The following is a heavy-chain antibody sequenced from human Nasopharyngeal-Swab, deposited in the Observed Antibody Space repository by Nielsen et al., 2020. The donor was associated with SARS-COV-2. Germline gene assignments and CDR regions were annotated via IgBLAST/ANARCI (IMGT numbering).Heavy chain of an antibody. D-gene: IGHD3-22*01. J-gene: IGHJ4*02. Sequence: VRQMPGKGLEWMGWISAYNGNTNYAQKLQGRVTMTTDTSTSTAYMELSSLRSEDTAVYYCASGAEDYDSSGYYPYFYYWGQGTLVTVSS. V-gene: IGHV1-18*01. CDR3: ASGAEDYDSSGYYPYFYY. CDR2: ISAYNGNT.